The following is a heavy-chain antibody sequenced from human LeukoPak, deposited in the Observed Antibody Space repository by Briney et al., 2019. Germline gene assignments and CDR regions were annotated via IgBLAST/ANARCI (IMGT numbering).Heavy chain of an antibody. CDR3: AKDVAPGERYFDY. CDR2: ISYDGSNK. Sequence: GRSLRLSCAASGFTFSSYGMHWVRQAPGKGLEWVAVISYDGSNKYYADSVKGRFTISRDNSKNTLNLQMNSLRAEDTAVYYCAKDVAPGERYFDYWGRGTLVTVSS. D-gene: IGHD2-21*01. V-gene: IGHV3-30*18. CDR1: GFTFSSYG. J-gene: IGHJ4*02.